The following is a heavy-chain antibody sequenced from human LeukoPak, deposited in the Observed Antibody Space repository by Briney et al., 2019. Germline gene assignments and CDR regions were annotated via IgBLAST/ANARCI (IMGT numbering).Heavy chain of an antibody. CDR1: GFTFGSYW. D-gene: IGHD3-10*01. J-gene: IGHJ4*02. V-gene: IGHV3-74*01. Sequence: GGSLRLSCAASGFTFGSYWMHWVRQAPGKGLVWVSRINSDGSSTTYADSVKGRFTISRDNAKNTLYLQMNSLRAEDTAVYYCAKVGRYGSGTDYWGQGTLVTVSS. CDR3: AKVGRYGSGTDY. CDR2: INSDGSST.